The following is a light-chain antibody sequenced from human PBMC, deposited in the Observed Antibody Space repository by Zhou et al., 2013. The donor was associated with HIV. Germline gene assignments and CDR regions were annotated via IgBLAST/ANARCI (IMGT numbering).Light chain of an antibody. J-gene: IGKJ1*01. V-gene: IGKV1-5*03. CDR2: KAS. CDR3: QQYKTHWT. Sequence: DIQMTQSPSTLSASVGDRVTITCRASQSISSWLAWYQQKPGKAPKLLIYKASTLESGVPSRFSGSGSGTEFTLTISGLQPDDFATYYCQQYKTHWTFGQGTKVEIK. CDR1: QSISSW.